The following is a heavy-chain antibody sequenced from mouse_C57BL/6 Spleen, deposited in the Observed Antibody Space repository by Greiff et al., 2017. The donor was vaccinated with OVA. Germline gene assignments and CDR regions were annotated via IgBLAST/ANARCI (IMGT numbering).Heavy chain of an antibody. CDR3: ARRVYDGYWYFDV. V-gene: IGHV1-18*01. J-gene: IGHJ1*03. CDR2: INPNNGGT. CDR1: GYTFTDYN. D-gene: IGHD2-3*01. Sequence: VQLQQSGPELVKPGASVKIPCKASGYTFTDYNMDWVKQSHGKSLEWIGDINPNNGGTIYNQKFKGKATLTVDKSSSTAYMELRSLTSEDTAVYYCARRVYDGYWYFDVWGTGTTVTVSS.